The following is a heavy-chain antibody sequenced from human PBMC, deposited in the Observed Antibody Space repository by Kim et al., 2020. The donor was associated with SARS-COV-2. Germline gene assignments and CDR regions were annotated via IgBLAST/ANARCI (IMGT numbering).Heavy chain of an antibody. D-gene: IGHD5-12*01. CDR2: ISSSSSTI. V-gene: IGHV3-48*04. CDR3: ARAGVATIPINTDAFDI. CDR1: GFTFSSYS. Sequence: GGSLRLSCAASGFTFSSYSMNWVRQAPGKGLEWVSYISSSSSTIYYADSVKGRFTISRDNAKNSLYLQMNSLRAEDTAVYYCARAGVATIPINTDAFDIWGQGTMVTVSS. J-gene: IGHJ3*02.